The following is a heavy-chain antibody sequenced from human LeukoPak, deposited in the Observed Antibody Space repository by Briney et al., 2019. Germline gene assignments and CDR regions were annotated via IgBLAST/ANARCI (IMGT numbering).Heavy chain of an antibody. D-gene: IGHD5-24*01. CDR1: GSTVSSNY. Sequence: GGSLRLSCAASGSTVSSNYMSWVRQAPGKGLEWVSLLYSGGSTYYADSVKGRFTISRDSSKNTLYLQMNSLRAEDTAVYYCASRDKGYYYGMDVWGQGTTVTVSS. J-gene: IGHJ6*02. V-gene: IGHV3-66*01. CDR2: LYSGGST. CDR3: ASRDKGYYYGMDV.